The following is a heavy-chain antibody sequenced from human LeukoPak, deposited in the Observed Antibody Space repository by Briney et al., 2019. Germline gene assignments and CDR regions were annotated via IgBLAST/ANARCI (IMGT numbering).Heavy chain of an antibody. V-gene: IGHV1-18*01. J-gene: IGHJ4*02. D-gene: IGHD3-10*01. CDR2: ISAYNGNT. Sequence: GASVKVSCKASGYTFTNYGIIWLRQAPGQGLEWMGWISAYNGNTDYPQKLQGRVTLTTDTSTSTAYMELRNLRPDDTAVYYCARDTPFYHGSGSLFDYWAQGTLVTVSS. CDR1: GYTFTNYG. CDR3: ARDTPFYHGSGSLFDY.